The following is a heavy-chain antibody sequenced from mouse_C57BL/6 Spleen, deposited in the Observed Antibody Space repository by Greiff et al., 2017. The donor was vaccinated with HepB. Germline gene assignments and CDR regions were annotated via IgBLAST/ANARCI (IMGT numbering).Heavy chain of an antibody. D-gene: IGHD2-5*01. Sequence: QVQLQQSGAELVRPGASVTLSCKASGYTFTDYEMHWVKQTPVHGLEWIGAIDPETGGTAYNQKFKGKAILTADKSSSTAYMELRSLTSEDAAVYYCTREIVTTDYWGQGTTLTVSS. J-gene: IGHJ2*01. V-gene: IGHV1-15*01. CDR3: TREIVTTDY. CDR1: GYTFTDYE. CDR2: IDPETGGT.